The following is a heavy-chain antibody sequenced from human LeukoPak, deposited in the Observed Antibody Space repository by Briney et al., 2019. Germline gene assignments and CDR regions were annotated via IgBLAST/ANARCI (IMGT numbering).Heavy chain of an antibody. J-gene: IGHJ5*02. CDR2: ISGSGGST. CDR1: GFTFSTYA. D-gene: IGHD2-15*01. Sequence: SGGSLRLSCAASGFTFSTYAMSWVRQAPGKGLEWVSLISGSGGSTYNADSVKGRFTISRDNSKNTVYVQMKSLRADDTAVYYCAKAPAYCSGGTCYDSWGQGSLVTVSS. CDR3: AKAPAYCSGGTCYDS. V-gene: IGHV3-23*01.